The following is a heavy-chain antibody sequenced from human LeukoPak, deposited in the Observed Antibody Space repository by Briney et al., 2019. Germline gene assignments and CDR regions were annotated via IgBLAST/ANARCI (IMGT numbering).Heavy chain of an antibody. CDR1: RFTLSSYA. CDR3: ARGRMIVPAAVD. D-gene: IGHD2-2*01. V-gene: IGHV3-66*01. Sequence: GGSLRLSCAASRFTLSSYAMSWVRQAPGKGLEWVSVIYSGGSTYYADSVKGRFTISRDNSKNTLYLQMNSLRAEDTAVYYCARGRMIVPAAVDWGQGTLVTVSS. J-gene: IGHJ4*02. CDR2: IYSGGST.